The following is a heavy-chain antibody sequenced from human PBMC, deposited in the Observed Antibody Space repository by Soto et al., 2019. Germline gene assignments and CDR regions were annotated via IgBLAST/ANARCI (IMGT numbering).Heavy chain of an antibody. Sequence: GGSLRLSCAASGFTFSNYEMNWVRQTPGKGLERVSYISRSGSAIYYADSVKGRFTMSRDNAKNSLFLQMNSLRAEDTAVYYCAREYYDILTGYYNYFDYWGQGTLVTVSS. D-gene: IGHD3-9*01. CDR2: ISRSGSAI. J-gene: IGHJ4*02. V-gene: IGHV3-48*03. CDR1: GFTFSNYE. CDR3: AREYYDILTGYYNYFDY.